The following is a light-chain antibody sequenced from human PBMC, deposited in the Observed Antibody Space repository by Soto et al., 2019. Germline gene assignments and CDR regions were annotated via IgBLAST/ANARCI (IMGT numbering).Light chain of an antibody. CDR2: DAS. V-gene: IGKV3-11*01. Sequence: EIVLTQSPATLSLSPGERATLSCRASQSVSSYLAWYQQKPGQAPRLLIYDASNRATGIPARFSGSGSGTDFTLTISSLEPKDFAVYYCQQRSNWPPLTFGGGTKVEIQ. CDR1: QSVSSY. J-gene: IGKJ4*01. CDR3: QQRSNWPPLT.